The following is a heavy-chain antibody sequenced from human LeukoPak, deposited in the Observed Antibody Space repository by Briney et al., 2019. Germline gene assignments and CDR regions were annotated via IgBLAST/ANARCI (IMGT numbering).Heavy chain of an antibody. J-gene: IGHJ4*02. D-gene: IGHD6-13*01. V-gene: IGHV4-31*03. CDR2: IYYSGST. CDR3: ARDIAAAGTNYFDY. CDR1: GGSISSGGYY. Sequence: SETLSLTCTVSGGSISSGGYYWSWIRQHPGKGLEWIGYIYYSGSTYYNPSLKSRVTISVDTSKNQFSLKLSSVTAADTAVYYCARDIAAAGTNYFDYWAREPWSPSPQ.